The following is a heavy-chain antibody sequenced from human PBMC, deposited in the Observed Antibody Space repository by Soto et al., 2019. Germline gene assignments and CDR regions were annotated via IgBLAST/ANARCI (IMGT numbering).Heavy chain of an antibody. J-gene: IGHJ6*02. CDR1: GFTFDDYT. CDR2: ISWDGGST. Sequence: EVQLVESGGVVVQPGGSLRLSCAASGFTFDDYTMHWVRQAPGKGLEWVSLISWDGGSTYYADSVKGRFTISRDNSKNSLELQMNSLRTEDTALYYCAKGRDYYYYGMDVWGQGTTVTVSS. V-gene: IGHV3-43*01. CDR3: AKGRDYYYYGMDV.